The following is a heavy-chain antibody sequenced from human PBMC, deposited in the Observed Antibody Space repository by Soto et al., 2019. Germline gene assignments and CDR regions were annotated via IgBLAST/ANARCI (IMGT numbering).Heavy chain of an antibody. CDR2: IIPIFGTA. D-gene: IGHD3-22*01. CDR3: ARVEDYYDSSGYPPPNWFDP. J-gene: IGHJ5*02. Sequence: QVQLVQSGPEGKKPGSSVKVSCKASGATFTSYAITWLRQPPGQGLEWMGGIIPIFGTANYAQKFQGRVTITADESTSTAYMELSSLRSEETAVYYCARVEDYYDSSGYPPPNWFDPWGQGILVTVSS. V-gene: IGHV1-69*01. CDR1: GATFTSYA.